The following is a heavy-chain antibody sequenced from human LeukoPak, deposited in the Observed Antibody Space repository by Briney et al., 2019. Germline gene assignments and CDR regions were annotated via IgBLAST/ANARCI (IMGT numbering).Heavy chain of an antibody. D-gene: IGHD4-17*01. Sequence: SETLSLTCTVSGGSISSSSYYWGWIRQPPGKGLELIGSIYFSGSIAYSPSLKSRVNISVDTSKNQFSLKLSSVTAADTAVYFCASRPTTWGFFDSWGQGTLVTVSS. V-gene: IGHV4-39*01. CDR3: ASRPTTWGFFDS. CDR2: IYFSGSI. J-gene: IGHJ4*02. CDR1: GGSISSSSYY.